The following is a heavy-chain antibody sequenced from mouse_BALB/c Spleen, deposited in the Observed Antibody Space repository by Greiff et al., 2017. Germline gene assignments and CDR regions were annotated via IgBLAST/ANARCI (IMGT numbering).Heavy chain of an antibody. Sequence: VQRVESGPGLVAPSQSLSITCTVSGFSLTGYGVNWVRQPPGKGLEWLGMIWGDGSTDYNSALKSRLSISKDNSKSQVFLKMNSLQTDDTARYYCARNRYDGPMDYWGQGTSVTVSS. V-gene: IGHV2-6-7*01. CDR1: GFSLTGYG. CDR2: IWGDGST. CDR3: ARNRYDGPMDY. J-gene: IGHJ4*01. D-gene: IGHD2-14*01.